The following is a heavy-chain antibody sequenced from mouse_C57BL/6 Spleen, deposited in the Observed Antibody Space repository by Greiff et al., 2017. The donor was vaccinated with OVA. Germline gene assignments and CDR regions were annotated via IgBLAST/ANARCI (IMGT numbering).Heavy chain of an antibody. V-gene: IGHV6-3*01. D-gene: IGHD2-3*01. CDR2: IRLKSDNYAT. CDR1: GFTFSNYW. Sequence: EVKLVESGGGLVQPGGSMKLSCVASGFTFSNYWMNWVRQSPEKGLEWVAQIRLKSDNYATHYAESVKGRFTISRDDSKSSVYLQMNNLRAEDTGIYYCTDYEYFDYWGQGTTLTVSS. CDR3: TDYEYFDY. J-gene: IGHJ2*01.